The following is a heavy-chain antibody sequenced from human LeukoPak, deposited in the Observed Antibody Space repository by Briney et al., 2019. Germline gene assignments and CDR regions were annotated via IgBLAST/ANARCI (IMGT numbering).Heavy chain of an antibody. D-gene: IGHD2-2*01. V-gene: IGHV3-21*01. CDR1: GFPFNNYS. Sequence: GGSLRLSCAASGFPFNNYSVNWVRQAPGKGLEWVSSISSSSYYIYYADSVKGRFTISRDNAKNSLFLQMNSLRGDDTAVYYCATTGEPAATGGYYYYGMDVWGQGTTVTVSS. J-gene: IGHJ6*02. CDR3: ATTGEPAATGGYYYYGMDV. CDR2: ISSSSYYI.